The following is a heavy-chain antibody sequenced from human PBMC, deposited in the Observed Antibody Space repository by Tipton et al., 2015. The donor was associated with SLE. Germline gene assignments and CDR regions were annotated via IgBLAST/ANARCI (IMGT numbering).Heavy chain of an antibody. D-gene: IGHD5-12*01. CDR1: GGSISSYY. CDR3: ARGGYSGYDPSGSGSFDY. J-gene: IGHJ4*02. CDR2: IYTSGST. Sequence: TLSLTCTVSGGSISSYYWSWIPQPPGKGLEWIGYIYTSGSTNYNPSLKSRVTISVDTSKNQFSLKLSSVTAADTAVYYCARGGYSGYDPSGSGSFDYWGQGTLVTVSS. V-gene: IGHV4-4*08.